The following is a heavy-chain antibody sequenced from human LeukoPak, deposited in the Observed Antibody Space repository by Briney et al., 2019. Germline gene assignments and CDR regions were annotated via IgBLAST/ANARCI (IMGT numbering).Heavy chain of an antibody. CDR1: GGSISSGSYY. D-gene: IGHD6-13*01. Sequence: SETLSLTCTVSGGSISSGSYYWSWIRQPAGKGLEWIGRIYTSGSTNYNPSLKSRVTISVDTSKNQFSLKLSSVTAADTAVYYCARLGSSSWYGLVYWGQGTLVTVSS. V-gene: IGHV4-61*02. CDR2: IYTSGST. J-gene: IGHJ4*02. CDR3: ARLGSSSWYGLVY.